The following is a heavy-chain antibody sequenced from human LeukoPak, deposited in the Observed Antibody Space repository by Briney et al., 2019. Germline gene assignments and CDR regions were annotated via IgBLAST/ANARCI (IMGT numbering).Heavy chain of an antibody. J-gene: IGHJ5*02. CDR3: AKEPEGFDP. V-gene: IGHV3-9*01. CDR1: GFTFDDYA. CDR2: ISWNSGSI. Sequence: GRSLRLSCAASGFTFDDYAMHWVRQAPGRGLEWVSGISWNSGSIGYADSVKGRFTISRDNAKNSLYLQMNSLRAEDTALYYCAKEPEGFDPWGQGTLVTVSS.